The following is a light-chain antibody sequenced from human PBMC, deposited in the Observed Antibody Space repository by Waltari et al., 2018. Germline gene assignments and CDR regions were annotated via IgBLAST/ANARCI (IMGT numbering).Light chain of an antibody. CDR2: GAS. Sequence: EIVLTQSPGTLSLSPGERATLSCRASQSVSSSYLAWYQQKPGQAPRRLIYGASSRATGSPDRFSGSGSGTDFTLTISRLEPEDFAVYYCQQYGRSPPYTFGQGTKLEIK. CDR1: QSVSSSY. CDR3: QQYGRSPPYT. J-gene: IGKJ2*01. V-gene: IGKV3-20*01.